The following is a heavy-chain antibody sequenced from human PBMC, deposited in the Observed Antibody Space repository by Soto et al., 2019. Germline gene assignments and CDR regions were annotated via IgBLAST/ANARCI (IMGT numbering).Heavy chain of an antibody. CDR2: IYPSGRT. V-gene: IGHV4-4*02. Sequence: QVQLQESGPGLVKPSGTLSLTCAVSGGSLCSRNCWSWVRQPPGKGLDWIGAIYPSGRTNYNPSRKNRVTISADKSKNQTPLKLRSVTAADTAVYYCERVHRYSSSWYSNWGQGPLVTAYS. CDR1: GGSLCSRNC. D-gene: IGHD6-13*01. J-gene: IGHJ1*01. CDR3: ERVHRYSSSWYSN.